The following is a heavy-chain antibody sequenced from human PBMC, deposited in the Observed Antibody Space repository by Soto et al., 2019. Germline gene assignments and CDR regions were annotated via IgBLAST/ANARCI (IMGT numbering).Heavy chain of an antibody. CDR3: ARDLSYGDLYYYYYGMDV. CDR2: ISSSSSYI. V-gene: IGHV3-21*01. J-gene: IGHJ6*02. Sequence: EVQLVGSGGGLVKPGGSLRLSCAASGFTFSSYSMNWVRQAPGKGLEWVSSISSSSSYIYYADSVKGRFTISRDNAKNSLYLQMNSLRAEDTAVYYCARDLSYGDLYYYYYGMDVWGQGTTVTVSS. D-gene: IGHD4-17*01. CDR1: GFTFSSYS.